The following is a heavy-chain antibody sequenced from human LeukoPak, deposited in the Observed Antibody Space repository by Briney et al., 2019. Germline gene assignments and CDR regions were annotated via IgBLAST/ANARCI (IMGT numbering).Heavy chain of an antibody. J-gene: IGHJ4*02. CDR1: GFTFSTYS. CDR2: ISTSSNTI. Sequence: GGSLRLSCAVSGFTFSTYSMNWVRQAPGKGLEWVSYISTSSNTIYYADSVKGRFTVSRDNAKNSLYLQMNSLRAEDMAVYYCAPGYCSSTSCSHYFDYWGQGTLVTVSS. D-gene: IGHD2-2*01. V-gene: IGHV3-48*01. CDR3: APGYCSSTSCSHYFDY.